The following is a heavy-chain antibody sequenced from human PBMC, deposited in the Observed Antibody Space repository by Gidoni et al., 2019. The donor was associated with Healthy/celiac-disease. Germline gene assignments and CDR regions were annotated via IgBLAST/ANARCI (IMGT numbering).Heavy chain of an antibody. D-gene: IGHD3-22*01. J-gene: IGHJ4*02. CDR2: FKPEEGET. CDR1: GYTLPALS. Sequence: QVQLVQSGAEVKKPGASVKVSCKVSGYTLPALSMHWVRQAPGKGLEWMGGFKPEEGETSYGQKCQGRVTMNEDTTTDTAYMELSSLRSEDTAVYYCATYVKYYYDSSGYYNFDYWGQGTLVTVSA. CDR3: ATYVKYYYDSSGYYNFDY. V-gene: IGHV1-24*01.